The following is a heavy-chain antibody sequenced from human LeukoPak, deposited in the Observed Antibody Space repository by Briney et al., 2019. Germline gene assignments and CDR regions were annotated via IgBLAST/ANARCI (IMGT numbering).Heavy chain of an antibody. CDR3: ARGSGVAVGMDV. J-gene: IGHJ6*02. Sequence: KPSETLSLTCTVSGGSIDSHYWSWNRPSAGKGLEWIGRFFTGGSTYYNPSLESRVTMSVDTSKSQFSLKLRSVTAADTAVYFCARGSGVAVGMDVWGQGTTVIVSS. CDR2: FFTGGST. V-gene: IGHV4-4*07. CDR1: GGSIDSHY. D-gene: IGHD6-19*01.